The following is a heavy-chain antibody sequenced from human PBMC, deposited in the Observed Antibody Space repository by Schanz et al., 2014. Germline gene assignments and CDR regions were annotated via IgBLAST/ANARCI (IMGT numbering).Heavy chain of an antibody. CDR3: ARDFSAYVGNYFDY. J-gene: IGHJ4*02. CDR1: GYTFSNDD. CDR2: MQPDSGKT. V-gene: IGHV1-8*01. D-gene: IGHD5-12*01. Sequence: QVQLVQSGAELRKPGTSVKVSCKTSGYTFSNDDINWVRQAIGQGPEWMGWMQPDSGKTLYAQKFQGRVPMTTDTSTSTSYMELTSLRFDDTAVYYCARDFSAYVGNYFDYWGQGTLVTVSS.